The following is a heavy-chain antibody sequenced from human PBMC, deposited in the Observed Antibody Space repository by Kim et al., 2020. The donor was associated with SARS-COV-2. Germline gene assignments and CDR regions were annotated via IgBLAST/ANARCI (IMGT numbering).Heavy chain of an antibody. Sequence: SETLSLTCSVSGGSISSSSYYWGWIRQPPGKDLEWIGSIHYSGSTYYNPSHKSRVTISVDTSKNRFSLKLSSVTAADTAVYYCATGSGTYSPGYWCQGTLVTVSS. CDR1: GGSISSSSYY. D-gene: IGHD1-26*01. CDR3: ATGSGTYSPGY. J-gene: IGHJ4*02. V-gene: IGHV4-39*01. CDR2: IHYSGST.